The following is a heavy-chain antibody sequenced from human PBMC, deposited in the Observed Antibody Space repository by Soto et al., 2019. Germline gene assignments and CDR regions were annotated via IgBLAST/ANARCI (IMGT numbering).Heavy chain of an antibody. V-gene: IGHV3-23*01. D-gene: IGHD5-12*01. CDR1: GFTFSSYA. Sequence: GGSLRLSCAASGFTFSSYAMSWVRQAPGKGLEWVSAISNSGSSTYYADSVKGRFTISRDNSKNTLYLQMNSLRAEDTAVYYCAKDKVVATKSWGFFDYWGQGTLVTVSS. CDR3: AKDKVVATKSWGFFDY. J-gene: IGHJ4*02. CDR2: ISNSGSST.